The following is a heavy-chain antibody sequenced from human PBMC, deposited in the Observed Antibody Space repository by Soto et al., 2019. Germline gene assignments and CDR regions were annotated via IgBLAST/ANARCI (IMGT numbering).Heavy chain of an antibody. V-gene: IGHV1-69*02. CDR2: IFPLTDIP. Sequence: QVQLVQSGTEVKKPGSSVKVSCKASGGTFRNYPINWVRQAPGQGLEWMGSIFPLTDIPDYAQNFQARLRISGDKSTSAAYRELSSLTSDDTAMYFCARGPLVVLNYCESWGQGTLVTVSS. CDR3: ARGPLVVLNYCES. J-gene: IGHJ4*02. CDR1: GGTFRNYP.